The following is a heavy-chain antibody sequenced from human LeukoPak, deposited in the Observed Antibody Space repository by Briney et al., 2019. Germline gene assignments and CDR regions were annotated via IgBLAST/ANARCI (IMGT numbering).Heavy chain of an antibody. CDR1: GFTVSSNY. J-gene: IGHJ5*02. Sequence: GGSLRLSCAASGFTVSSNYMSWVRQAPGKGLEWVSVIYSGGSTYYADSVKGRFTISRDNSKNTLYLQMNSLKAEDTAIYYCTTDVNRFMVTASSWGQGTLVTVSS. CDR2: IYSGGST. D-gene: IGHD2-21*02. V-gene: IGHV3-53*01. CDR3: TTDVNRFMVTASS.